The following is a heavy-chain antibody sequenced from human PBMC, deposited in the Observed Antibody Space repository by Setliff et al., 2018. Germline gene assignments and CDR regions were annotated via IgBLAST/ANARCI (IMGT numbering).Heavy chain of an antibody. V-gene: IGHV1-18*01. CDR1: GYTFTNYG. J-gene: IGHJ4*02. Sequence: GASVKVSCKASGYTFTNYGINWVRQAPGQGLEWMGWINNYNMNTNYPQKFLGRVTVTTDTSTGTAYMELGSLTSDDTAIYYCARINFYVSSGYYYAPDYWGPGTLVTVSS. CDR3: ARINFYVSSGYYYAPDY. CDR2: INNYNMNT. D-gene: IGHD3-22*01.